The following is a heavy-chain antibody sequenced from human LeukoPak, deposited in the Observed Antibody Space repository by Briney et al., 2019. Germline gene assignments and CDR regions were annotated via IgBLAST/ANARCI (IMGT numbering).Heavy chain of an antibody. Sequence: SVKVSCKASGGTFSSYAISWVRQAPGQGLEWMGGIIPIFGTANYAQKFQGRVTITADESTSTAYMELSSLRSEDTAVYYCARLTDGGIAVAGFDYWGQGTLVTVSS. CDR1: GGTFSSYA. CDR2: IIPIFGTA. D-gene: IGHD6-19*01. V-gene: IGHV1-69*13. CDR3: ARLTDGGIAVAGFDY. J-gene: IGHJ4*02.